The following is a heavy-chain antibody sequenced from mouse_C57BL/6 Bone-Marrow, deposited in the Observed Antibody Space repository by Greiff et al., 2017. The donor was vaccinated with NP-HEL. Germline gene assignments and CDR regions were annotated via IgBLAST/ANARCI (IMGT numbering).Heavy chain of an antibody. V-gene: IGHV5-9-1*02. J-gene: IGHJ2*01. D-gene: IGHD3-1*01. Sequence: EVQRVESGEGLVKPGGSLKLSCAASGFPFSSYAMSWVRQTPEKRLEWVAYISSGGDYIYYADTVKGRFTISRDNARNTQYLQISSLKSEDTAMYYCTREGALDYWGQGTTLTVSS. CDR3: TREGALDY. CDR2: ISSGGDYI. CDR1: GFPFSSYA.